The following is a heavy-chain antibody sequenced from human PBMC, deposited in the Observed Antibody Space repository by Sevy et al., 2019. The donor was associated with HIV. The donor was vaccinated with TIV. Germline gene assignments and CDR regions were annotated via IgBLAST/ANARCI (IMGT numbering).Heavy chain of an antibody. CDR2: INHSGST. Sequence: SETLSLTCAVYGGSFSGYYWSWIRQPPGKGLEWIGEINHSGSTNYNPSLKSRVTISVDTSKNQFSLKLSSVTAADTAVYYCARVYSSSHLIRYYYYHYMDVWGKGTTVTVSS. D-gene: IGHD6-13*01. CDR1: GGSFSGYY. V-gene: IGHV4-34*01. CDR3: ARVYSSSHLIRYYYYHYMDV. J-gene: IGHJ6*03.